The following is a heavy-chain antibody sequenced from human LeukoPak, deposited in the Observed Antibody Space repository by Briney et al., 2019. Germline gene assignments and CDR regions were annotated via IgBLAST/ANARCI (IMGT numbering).Heavy chain of an antibody. V-gene: IGHV3-23*01. CDR2: ISGSGDYT. Sequence: GGSLRLSCAASGFTFSSHGMSWVRQAPGKGLEWVSTISGSGDYTYYADSVKGRFTISRDNAKNSLSLQMNSLRADDTAVYYCVKPYYYSSGSLSWGQGTLVTVSP. CDR1: GFTFSSHG. D-gene: IGHD3-10*01. CDR3: VKPYYYSSGSLS. J-gene: IGHJ4*02.